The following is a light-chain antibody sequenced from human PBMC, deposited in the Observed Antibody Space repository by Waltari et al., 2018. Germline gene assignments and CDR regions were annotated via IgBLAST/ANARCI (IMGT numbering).Light chain of an antibody. J-gene: IGLJ1*01. CDR3: AAWDDSLSVSYV. CDR1: NSNIGRNS. CDR2: GSN. Sequence: QSVLTQPPSASGTPGQRVTISYSGTNSNIGRNSVFWYQQLPGSAPKLLIYGSNQRPSGVPDRFSASKSGTSASLAISGLRSEDAADYYCAAWDDSLSVSYVFGSGTKVTV. V-gene: IGLV1-47*01.